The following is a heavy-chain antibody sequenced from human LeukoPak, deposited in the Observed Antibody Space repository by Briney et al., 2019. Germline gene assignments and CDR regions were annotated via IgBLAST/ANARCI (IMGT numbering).Heavy chain of an antibody. Sequence: GGSLRLSCAASGFTFSSYGMHWVRQASGKGLEWVAVIWYDGSNKYYADSVKGRFTISRDNSKNTLYLQMNSLRAEDTAVYYCARLLATWDYYYMDVWGKGTTVTVSS. CDR2: IWYDGSNK. D-gene: IGHD3-3*02. V-gene: IGHV3-33*01. CDR3: ARLLATWDYYYMDV. CDR1: GFTFSSYG. J-gene: IGHJ6*03.